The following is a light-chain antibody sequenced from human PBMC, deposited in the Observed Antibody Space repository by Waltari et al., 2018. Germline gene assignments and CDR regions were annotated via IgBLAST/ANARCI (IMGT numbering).Light chain of an antibody. V-gene: IGKV1-39*01. J-gene: IGKJ2*01. CDR2: AAS. Sequence: DIQMTQSPSSLSASVGDRVTITCRASQSISDYLNWYQQKPGKAPNLLIYAASSLQSGVPSRFSGSRSGTDFTLTISSLQPEDFATYYCQQSYSTPVTFGQGTKLEIK. CDR3: QQSYSTPVT. CDR1: QSISDY.